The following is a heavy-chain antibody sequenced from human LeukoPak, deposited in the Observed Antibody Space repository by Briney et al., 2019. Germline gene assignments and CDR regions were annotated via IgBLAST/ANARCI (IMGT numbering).Heavy chain of an antibody. CDR2: TYYRSKWFN. J-gene: IGHJ4*02. Sequence: RSQTLSLTCAISGDSVSSSSSTWNWVRQSPSRGLEWLGRTYYRSKWFNDYAVSVKSRMTINPDTSKNQFSLQLNSVTPEDTAVYYCARDTVAGNYFAYWGQGTLVTVSS. CDR1: GDSVSSSSST. V-gene: IGHV6-1*01. CDR3: ARDTVAGNYFAY. D-gene: IGHD6-19*01.